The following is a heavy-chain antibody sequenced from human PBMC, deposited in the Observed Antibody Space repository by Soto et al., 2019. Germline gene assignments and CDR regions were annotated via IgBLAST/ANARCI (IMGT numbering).Heavy chain of an antibody. D-gene: IGHD3-9*01. CDR1: GYTFTSYD. J-gene: IGHJ3*02. Sequence: ASVKVSCTASGYTFTSYDINWVRQATGQGLEWMGWMNPNSGNTGYAQKFQGRVTMTRNTSISTAYMELSSLRSEDTAVYYCARVNYDILTGLWAFDIWGQGTMVTVSS. V-gene: IGHV1-8*01. CDR3: ARVNYDILTGLWAFDI. CDR2: MNPNSGNT.